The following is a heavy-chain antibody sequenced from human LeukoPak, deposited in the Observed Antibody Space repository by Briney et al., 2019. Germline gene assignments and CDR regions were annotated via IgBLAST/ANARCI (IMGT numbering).Heavy chain of an antibody. CDR2: INDRVTPL. CDR1: GYRFSDYY. J-gene: IGHJ4*02. CDR3: ARDRRESIYGGLDS. V-gene: IGHV3-11*01. Sequence: PGGSLRLSCVGSGYRFSDYYMSWVRQTPGKGLQHISYINDRVTPLYYEDSVKGRFTVSRDNARNSLYLEINSLQVEDTAVYYCARDRRESIYGGLDSWGQGIMVIVSS. D-gene: IGHD4/OR15-4a*01.